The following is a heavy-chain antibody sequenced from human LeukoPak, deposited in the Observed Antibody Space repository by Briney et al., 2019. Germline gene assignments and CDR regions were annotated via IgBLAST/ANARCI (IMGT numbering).Heavy chain of an antibody. V-gene: IGHV3-30-3*02. D-gene: IGHD3-22*01. CDR2: ISYDGSNK. Sequence: PGRSLRLSCAASGFTFSSYAMHWVRQAPGKGLEWVAVISYDGSNKYYADSVKGRFTISRDNSKNTLYLQMNSLRAEDTAVYYCAKLPHYYDSSGYSGAFDIWGQGTMVTVSS. CDR3: AKLPHYYDSSGYSGAFDI. J-gene: IGHJ3*02. CDR1: GFTFSSYA.